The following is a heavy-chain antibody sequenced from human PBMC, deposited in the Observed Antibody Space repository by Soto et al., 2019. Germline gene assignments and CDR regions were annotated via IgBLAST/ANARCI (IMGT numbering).Heavy chain of an antibody. V-gene: IGHV1-2*04. CDR1: GYSFTDYH. Sequence: ASVKVSCKASGYSFTDYHIHWVRQAPGQGLEWLGRINPKSGGTSTAQKFQGWVTMTTDTSISAASMGLTRLTSDDTAIYYCARGDSTDCSNGVCSFFYNHDMDVWGQGTTVTVSS. D-gene: IGHD2-8*01. CDR3: ARGDSTDCSNGVCSFFYNHDMDV. J-gene: IGHJ6*02. CDR2: INPKSGGT.